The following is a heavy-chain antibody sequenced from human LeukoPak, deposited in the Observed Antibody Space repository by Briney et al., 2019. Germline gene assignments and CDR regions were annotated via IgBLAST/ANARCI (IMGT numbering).Heavy chain of an antibody. CDR3: TSSVGCEVGILWWCVPFDY. CDR2: IKSKTDGGTT. CDR1: GFTFSNAW. J-gene: IGHJ4*02. D-gene: IGHD2-21*01. V-gene: IGHV3-15*01. Sequence: PGGSLRLSCAASGFTFSNAWMSWVRQAPGKGLEWVGRIKSKTDGGTTDYAAPVKGRFTISRDDSKNTLYLQMNSLKTEDTAVYYCTSSVGCEVGILWWCVPFDYWGQGTLVTVSS.